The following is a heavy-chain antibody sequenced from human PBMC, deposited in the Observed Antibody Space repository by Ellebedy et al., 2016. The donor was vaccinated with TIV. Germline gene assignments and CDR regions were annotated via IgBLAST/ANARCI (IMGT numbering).Heavy chain of an antibody. CDR2: ISTYNGET. CDR1: GYTFITYR. Sequence: AASVKVSCKASGYTFITYRIAWVRQAPGQGLEWMGCISTYNGETNYAPKLQDRVTMTTDTSTSTVYMELRNLRSDDTALYYCARDRGSYAFDFWGQGTLVTVS. J-gene: IGHJ4*02. CDR3: ARDRGSYAFDF. V-gene: IGHV1-18*01. D-gene: IGHD1-26*01.